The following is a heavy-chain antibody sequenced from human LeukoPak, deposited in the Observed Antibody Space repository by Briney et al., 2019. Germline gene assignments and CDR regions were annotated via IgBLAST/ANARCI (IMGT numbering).Heavy chain of an antibody. CDR1: GYTFTGYH. V-gene: IGHV1-2*02. CDR2: INPNSGGT. CDR3: ARHRLRFLNWFDP. J-gene: IGHJ5*02. D-gene: IGHD3-3*01. Sequence: ASVKVSCRTSGYTFTGYHIHWVRQAPGQGVEWMGWINPNSGGTNYAQKFQGRVTMTRDTSITTAYMELSRLRSDDTAVYYCARHRLRFLNWFDPWGQGTLVTVSS.